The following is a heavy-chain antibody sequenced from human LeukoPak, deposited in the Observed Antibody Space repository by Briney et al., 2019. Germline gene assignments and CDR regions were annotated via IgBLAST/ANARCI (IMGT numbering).Heavy chain of an antibody. CDR1: GYSFTNYW. CDR2: IYPDDSNP. Sequence: HGESLKISCKGSGYSFTNYWIGWVRQMPGKGLEWLGIIYPDDSNPRYSPSFQGQVTISADKSISTAYLQWSSLKASDTAMYYCARQTPNHYGMDVWGQGTTVTVSS. J-gene: IGHJ6*02. V-gene: IGHV5-51*01. CDR3: ARQTPNHYGMDV.